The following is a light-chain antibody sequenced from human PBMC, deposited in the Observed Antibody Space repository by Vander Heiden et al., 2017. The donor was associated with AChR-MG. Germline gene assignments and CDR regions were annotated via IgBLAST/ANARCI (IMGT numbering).Light chain of an antibody. CDR1: QSVSSN. V-gene: IGKV3-15*01. CDR3: QQYNNWPPYT. J-gene: IGKJ2*01. Sequence: EIVMTQYPATLSVSPGERATLSCRASQSVSSNLAWYQQRPGQAPRLIIYGASTRATGFPARFSGSGSGTEFTLTISSLQSEDFAVYYCQQYNNWPPYTFGQGTKLEIK. CDR2: GAS.